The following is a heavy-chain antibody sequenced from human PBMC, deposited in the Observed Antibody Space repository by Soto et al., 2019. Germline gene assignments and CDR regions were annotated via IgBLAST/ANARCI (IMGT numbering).Heavy chain of an antibody. V-gene: IGHV1-3*01. CDR2: INAGNGNT. CDR3: ARGGALGYCSSTSCYYFDY. J-gene: IGHJ4*02. D-gene: IGHD2-2*01. Sequence: GASVKVSCKASGYNFTNFGISWVRQAPGQRLEWMGWINAGNGNTKYSQKFQGRVTITRDTSASTAYMELSSLRSEDTAVYYCARGGALGYCSSTSCYYFDYWGQGTLVTVSS. CDR1: GYNFTNFG.